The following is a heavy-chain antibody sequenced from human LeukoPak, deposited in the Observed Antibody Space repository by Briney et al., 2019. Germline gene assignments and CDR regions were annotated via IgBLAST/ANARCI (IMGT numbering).Heavy chain of an antibody. D-gene: IGHD2-2*01. J-gene: IGHJ3*02. V-gene: IGHV3-7*01. CDR2: IKQDGSDK. CDR1: GFTFSSYW. CDR3: TSLRTAVPHAGEAYNI. Sequence: GGSLRLSCEASGFTFSSYWMRRVRQAPGKGPERVANIKQDGSDKYYADSVRGRFTVSRDNAKNSMYLQMNGLRAEDTATYYCTSLRTAVPHAGEAYNIWGQGTLVTVSS.